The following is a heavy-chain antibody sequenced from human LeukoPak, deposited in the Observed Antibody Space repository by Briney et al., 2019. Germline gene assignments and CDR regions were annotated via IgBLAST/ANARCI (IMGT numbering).Heavy chain of an antibody. Sequence: SETLSLTCTVSGGSISSYYWSWIRQPPGKGLEWIGYIYYSGSTNYNPSLKSRVTISVDTSKNQFSLKLSSVTAADTAVYYCARGWRYSSGSGIVYSYDGWGQGTLVTVSS. CDR2: IYYSGST. J-gene: IGHJ4*02. CDR1: GGSISSYY. CDR3: ARGWRYSSGSGIVYSYDG. D-gene: IGHD6-19*01. V-gene: IGHV4-59*01.